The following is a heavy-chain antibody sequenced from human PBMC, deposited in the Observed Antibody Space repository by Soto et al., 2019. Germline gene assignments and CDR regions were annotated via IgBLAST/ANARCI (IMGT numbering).Heavy chain of an antibody. CDR2: VSPDHDNA. D-gene: IGHD4-17*01. CDR3: AVTTGY. CDR1: GYTFTDYD. Sequence: QVRVVQSGAEVKKPGASVKVSCKTSGYTFTDYDINWVRQAPGQGLEWMGWVSPDHDNAGYGQQFEGRVTMTSDTSISTTYMELTNLRSEDTAVYYGAVTTGYWGQGTKVTVSS. J-gene: IGHJ4*02. V-gene: IGHV1-8*01.